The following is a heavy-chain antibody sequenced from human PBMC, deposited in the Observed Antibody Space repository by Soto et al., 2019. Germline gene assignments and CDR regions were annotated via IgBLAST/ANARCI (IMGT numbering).Heavy chain of an antibody. CDR2: IDPGDSSI. D-gene: IGHD3-16*01. CDR3: AGVGVSPFDDYWFDP. V-gene: IGHV5-10-1*01. CDR1: GSVFPTYW. J-gene: IGHJ5*02. Sequence: GESLKISRQGSGSVFPTYWISWVRPMPGKGLEWMGRIDPGDSSINNSPSSRRHVTISVDNTIRTAQLQFYGLTASATAIYYGAGVGVSPFDDYWFDPWGQGTLVTVSS.